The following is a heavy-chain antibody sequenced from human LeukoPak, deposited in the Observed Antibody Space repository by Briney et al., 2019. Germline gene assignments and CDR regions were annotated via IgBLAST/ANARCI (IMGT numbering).Heavy chain of an antibody. J-gene: IGHJ4*02. CDR1: GFTFTSYA. Sequence: GGSLRLSCAASGFTFTSYAMSWVRQAPGKGLERVSAISGSGRDSYYADSVRGRFTISRDNSKNTLHLQMSSLRAEDTALYYCAKKRESSPTSFDNWGQETLVTVSS. CDR3: AKKRESSPTSFDN. V-gene: IGHV3-23*01. D-gene: IGHD2/OR15-2a*01. CDR2: ISGSGRDS.